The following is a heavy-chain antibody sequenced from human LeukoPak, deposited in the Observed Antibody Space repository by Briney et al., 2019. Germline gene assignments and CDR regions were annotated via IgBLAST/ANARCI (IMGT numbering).Heavy chain of an antibody. CDR1: GGSISSYY. CDR2: IYYSGST. CDR3: ARYNAQLGYYYYYMDV. D-gene: IGHD1-14*01. V-gene: IGHV4-59*01. J-gene: IGHJ6*03. Sequence: SETLSLTCTVSGGSISSYYWSWIRQPPGKGLEWIGYIYYSGSTNYNPSLKSRVTISVDTSKNQFSLKLSSVTAADTAVYYCARYNAQLGYYYYYMDVWGKGTTVTVSS.